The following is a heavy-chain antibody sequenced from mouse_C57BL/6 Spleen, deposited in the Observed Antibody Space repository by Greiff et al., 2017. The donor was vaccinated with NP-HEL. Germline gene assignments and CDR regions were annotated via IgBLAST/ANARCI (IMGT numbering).Heavy chain of an antibody. CDR3: ARVLEGDYCDY. J-gene: IGHJ2*01. Sequence: EVQLQESGPGLVKPSQSLSLTCSVTGYSITSGYYWNWIRQFPGNKLEWMGYISYDGSNNYNPSLKNRISITRDTSKNQFCLKLNSVTTEDTATYYCARVLEGDYCDYWGQGTTLTVSS. CDR1: GYSITSGYY. V-gene: IGHV3-6*01. D-gene: IGHD1-1*01. CDR2: ISYDGSN.